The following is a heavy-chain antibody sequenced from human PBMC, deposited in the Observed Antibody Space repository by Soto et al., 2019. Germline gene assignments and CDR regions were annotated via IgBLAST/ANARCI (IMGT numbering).Heavy chain of an antibody. Sequence: QVQLQESGPGLVKPSETLSLTCTVSGGPISSYYWSWIRQPPGKGLEWIGCMVYSGSTNYNPSLKSRVTISVDTSKTQFSLKLSSVTAADTAVYFCATRSNGEGDDSDYWGQGTLVTVSS. J-gene: IGHJ4*02. CDR2: MVYSGST. CDR3: ATRSNGEGDDSDY. D-gene: IGHD3-10*01. CDR1: GGPISSYY. V-gene: IGHV4-59*08.